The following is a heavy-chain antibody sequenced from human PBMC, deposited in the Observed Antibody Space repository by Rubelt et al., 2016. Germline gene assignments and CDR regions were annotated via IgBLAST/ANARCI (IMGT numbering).Heavy chain of an antibody. CDR1: GFTFTTHG. Sequence: GSGGGLVQPGGSLRLSCAASGFTFTTHGMSWVRQAPGKGLEWVSTISGGGGSAYYADSVRGRFTISRDNSKNALYLRMNSLRAEDKAVYYCATLGHWSGGNCATGGHFESWGQGTLVTVSS. J-gene: IGHJ4*02. CDR3: ATLGHWSGGNCATGGHFES. V-gene: IGHV3-23*01. CDR2: ISGGGGSA. D-gene: IGHD2-15*01.